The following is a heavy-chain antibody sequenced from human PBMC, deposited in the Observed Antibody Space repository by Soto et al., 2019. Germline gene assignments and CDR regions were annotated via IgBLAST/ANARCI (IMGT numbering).Heavy chain of an antibody. CDR2: IHSSGST. V-gene: IGHV4-4*07. CDR3: ARDQGVAAAGITWFDP. CDR1: GASMNSYH. D-gene: IGHD6-13*01. J-gene: IGHJ5*02. Sequence: QVQLQAAGPGLVKPSETLSLTCTVPGASMNSYHWSWIRQPAGKGLEWIGHIHSSGSTNYNPSLKSRVTMSVDTSKNQFSLRLMSLTAADTAVYYCARDQGVAAAGITWFDPWGQGSLGTVAS.